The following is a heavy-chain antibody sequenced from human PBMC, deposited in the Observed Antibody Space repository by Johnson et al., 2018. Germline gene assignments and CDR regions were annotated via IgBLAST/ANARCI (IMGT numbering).Heavy chain of an antibody. CDR3: GVYYGMDV. V-gene: IGHV3-7*01. CDR2: IKQDGREK. J-gene: IGHJ6*02. CDR1: GFTFSSYW. Sequence: VQLVESGGGLVQPGGSLRLSCAASGFTFSSYWMSWVRQAPGKGLEWVANIKQDGREKYYVDSVKGRITISRDNAKNSRYLQMNSLRAEDTAVYYCGVYYGMDVWGQGTTVTVSS.